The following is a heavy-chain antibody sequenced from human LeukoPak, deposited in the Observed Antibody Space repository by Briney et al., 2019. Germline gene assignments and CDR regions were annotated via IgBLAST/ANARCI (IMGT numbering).Heavy chain of an antibody. D-gene: IGHD3-22*01. V-gene: IGHV3-49*04. CDR2: IKSKDYGGTT. J-gene: IGHJ4*02. Sequence: GGSLRLSCTTSGFTFGDYAMSWVRQAPGTGLEWVGFIKSKDYGGTTECAASVKGRFTISRDDSKSIAYLQMNSLKTEDTAVYYCTRVPTYYYDSRGLHFDYWGQGTLVTVSS. CDR1: GFTFGDYA. CDR3: TRVPTYYYDSRGLHFDY.